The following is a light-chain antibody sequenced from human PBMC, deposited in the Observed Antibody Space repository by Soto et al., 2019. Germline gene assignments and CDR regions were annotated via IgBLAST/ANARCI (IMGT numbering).Light chain of an antibody. CDR2: GAS. CDR3: QQYGSSPRT. CDR1: QSVSSTY. Sequence: EIVLTQSPGTLCSFAGERATFSCRASQSVSSTYLAWYQQKPGQAPRLLIYGASSRATGIPDRFSGSGSGTDFTLTISRLEPEDSAVYYCQQYGSSPRTFGQGTKVEI. J-gene: IGKJ1*01. V-gene: IGKV3-20*01.